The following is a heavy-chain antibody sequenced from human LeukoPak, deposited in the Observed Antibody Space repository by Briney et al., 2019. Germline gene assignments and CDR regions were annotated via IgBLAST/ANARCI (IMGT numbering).Heavy chain of an antibody. CDR1: GFTFNSYD. CDR2: IRYDGSNK. CDR3: AKNLDSNSYHTDDAFDI. Sequence: GGTLRLSCAASGFTFNSYDMNWVRQAPGKGLEWVAFIRYDGSNKYYADSVKGRFTISRDNSKNTLYLQMNSLRAEDTAVYYCAKNLDSNSYHTDDAFDIWGHGTVVTVSS. V-gene: IGHV3-30*02. J-gene: IGHJ3*02. D-gene: IGHD3-22*01.